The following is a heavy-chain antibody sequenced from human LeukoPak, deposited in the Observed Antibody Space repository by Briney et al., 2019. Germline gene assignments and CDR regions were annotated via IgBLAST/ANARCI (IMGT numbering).Heavy chain of an antibody. J-gene: IGHJ4*02. Sequence: GGSLRLSCAASRFTFNMYAMAWVRQAPGRGLEWVSGISGSGGSTYYADSVEGRFTISRDNRKNTLYLQMNSLRAEDTAVYYCAKDGRSTTPGYWGQGTLVTVSS. V-gene: IGHV3-23*01. CDR3: AKDGRSTTPGY. CDR1: RFTFNMYA. CDR2: ISGSGGST. D-gene: IGHD2-2*01.